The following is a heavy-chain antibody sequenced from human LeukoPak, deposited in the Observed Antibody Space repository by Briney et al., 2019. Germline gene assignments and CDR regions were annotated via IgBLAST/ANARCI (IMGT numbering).Heavy chain of an antibody. J-gene: IGHJ4*02. CDR3: AKGQITRGSWYPRGDY. CDR1: GFTLSSYW. CDR2: IKQDGSEK. Sequence: HPGGSLRLSCAASGFTLSSYWMTWVRQAPGKGLEWVANIKQDGSEKYYVDSVKGRFTISRDNAKNSLYLQMNSLRAEDTAVYYCAKGQITRGSWYPRGDYWGQGTLVTVSS. D-gene: IGHD6-13*01. V-gene: IGHV3-7*03.